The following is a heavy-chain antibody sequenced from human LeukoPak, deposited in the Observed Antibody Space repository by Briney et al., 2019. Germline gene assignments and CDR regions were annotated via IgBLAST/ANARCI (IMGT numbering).Heavy chain of an antibody. V-gene: IGHV4-59*08. D-gene: IGHD3-3*01. CDR2: IYYRST. Sequence: PSETLSLTCTVSGGSISSYYWSWIRQPPGKGLEWIGYIYYRSTNYNPSLTSRVTISVDTSKNQFTLTLSSVTAADTAAYYWARRITIFGVAPPGSWFDPWGQGTLVTVSS. CDR3: ARRITIFGVAPPGSWFDP. CDR1: GGSISSYY. J-gene: IGHJ5*02.